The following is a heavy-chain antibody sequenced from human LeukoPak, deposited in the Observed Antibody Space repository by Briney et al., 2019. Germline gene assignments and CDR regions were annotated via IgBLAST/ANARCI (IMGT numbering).Heavy chain of an antibody. CDR2: IQYDGSNK. Sequence: GGSLRLSCAASGFTFSSYGMHWVRQAPGKGLEWVAFIQYDGSNKYYADSVKGRFTISRDNSKNTLYLQMNSLRAEDTAVYYCARARRYSSGWSRIFDYWGQGTLVTVSS. J-gene: IGHJ4*02. V-gene: IGHV3-30*02. D-gene: IGHD6-19*01. CDR1: GFTFSSYG. CDR3: ARARRYSSGWSRIFDY.